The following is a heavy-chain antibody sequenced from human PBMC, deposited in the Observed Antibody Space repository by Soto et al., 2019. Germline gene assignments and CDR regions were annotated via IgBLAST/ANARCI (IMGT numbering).Heavy chain of an antibody. CDR2: IIPLFGTT. D-gene: IGHD3-10*01. CDR3: AAALGFGKLSVV. Sequence: QVHVVQSGVDVRRPGYSVKVSCKASGDTFKNCVISWVRQAPGQGLEWMGGIIPLFGTTDFAQRFQGRLTITTDEATTTDYMELSRLRSEDTATYYCAAALGFGKLSVVWGQGTTVIVSS. V-gene: IGHV1-69*01. CDR1: GDTFKNCV. J-gene: IGHJ6*02.